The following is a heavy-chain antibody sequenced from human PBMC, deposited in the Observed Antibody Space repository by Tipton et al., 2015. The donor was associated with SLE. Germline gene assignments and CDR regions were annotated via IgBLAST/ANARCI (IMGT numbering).Heavy chain of an antibody. CDR2: ISVYNGNT. J-gene: IGHJ6*03. Sequence: QLVQSGAEVKKPGASVKVSCKASGYTFTSSGISWVRQAPGKGLEWMGWISVYNGNTNYAQKIQGSVTMTTDTSTSTAYMELRSLRCDDTAVYYCARDQRIAAVGDCYMDVWGKGTTVTVSS. CDR1: GYTFTSSG. D-gene: IGHD6-13*01. CDR3: ARDQRIAAVGDCYMDV. V-gene: IGHV1-18*01.